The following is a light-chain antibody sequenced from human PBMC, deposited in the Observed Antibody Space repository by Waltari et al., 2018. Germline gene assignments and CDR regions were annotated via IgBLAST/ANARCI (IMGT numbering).Light chain of an antibody. CDR3: HQCNTYST. CDR2: KAS. J-gene: IGKJ1*01. V-gene: IGKV1-5*03. Sequence: DIQMTQSPSTLSASVGDTVTITFRASQGIGIWLAWYQQHPGRAPKPLIYKASILQTGVPPRFSGSGSGTEFTLTIANLQPDDFATYFCHQCNTYSTFGQGTKVEIK. CDR1: QGIGIW.